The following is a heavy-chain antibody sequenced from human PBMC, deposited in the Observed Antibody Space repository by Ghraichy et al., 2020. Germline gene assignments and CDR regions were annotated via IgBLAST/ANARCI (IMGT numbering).Heavy chain of an antibody. CDR2: FDPEDGET. V-gene: IGHV1-24*01. CDR1: GYTLTELS. J-gene: IGHJ6*03. Sequence: ASVKVSCKVSGYTLTELSMHWVRQAPGKGLEWMGGFDPEDGETIYAQKFQGRVTMTEDTSTDTAYMELSSLRSEDTAVYYCATLPSWELLNVGPIYYYYMDVWGKGTTVTVSS. CDR3: ATLPSWELLNVGPIYYYYMDV. D-gene: IGHD1-26*01.